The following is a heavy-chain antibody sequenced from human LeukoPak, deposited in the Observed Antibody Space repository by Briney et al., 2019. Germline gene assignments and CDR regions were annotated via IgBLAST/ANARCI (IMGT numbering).Heavy chain of an antibody. CDR1: GFTLSRNS. V-gene: IGHV3-48*01. CDR3: ARDLDSSPDT. CDR2: ISSSSSII. D-gene: IGHD6-13*01. Sequence: PGGSLRLSCEASGFTLSRNSMNWVRQAPGKGLEWLSYISSSSSIIYYGDPVKGRFTISRDNSKDTLYLQMNSLRVEDTAVYYCARDLDSSPDTWGQGTLVTVSS. J-gene: IGHJ4*02.